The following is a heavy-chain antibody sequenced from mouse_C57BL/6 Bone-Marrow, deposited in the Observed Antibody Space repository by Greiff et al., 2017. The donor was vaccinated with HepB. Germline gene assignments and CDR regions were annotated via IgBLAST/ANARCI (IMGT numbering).Heavy chain of an antibody. CDR3: ARRGDYGGAWFAY. J-gene: IGHJ3*01. Sequence: QVQLQQSGPELVKPGASVKISCKASGYAFSSSWMNWVKQRPGKGLEWIGRIYPGDGDTNYNGKFKGKATLTADKSSSTAYMQLSSLTSEDSAVYFCARRGDYGGAWFAYWGQGTLVTVSA. D-gene: IGHD2-4*01. CDR2: IYPGDGDT. V-gene: IGHV1-82*01. CDR1: GYAFSSSW.